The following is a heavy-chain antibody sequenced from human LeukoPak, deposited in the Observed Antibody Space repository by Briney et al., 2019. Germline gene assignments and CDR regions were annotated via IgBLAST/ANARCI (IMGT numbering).Heavy chain of an antibody. CDR3: ARVMAVDWFDP. CDR2: MNPNSGNT. CDR1: GYTFTSYG. J-gene: IGHJ5*02. V-gene: IGHV1-8*02. Sequence: GASVKVSCKASGYTFTSYGISWVRQAPGQGLEWMGWMNPNSGNTGYAQKFQGRVTMTRNTSISTAYMELSSLRSEDTAVYYCARVMAVDWFDPWGQGTLVTVSS. D-gene: IGHD2-8*01.